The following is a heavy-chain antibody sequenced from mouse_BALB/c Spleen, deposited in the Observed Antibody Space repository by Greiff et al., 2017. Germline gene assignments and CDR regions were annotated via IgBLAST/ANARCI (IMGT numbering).Heavy chain of an antibody. V-gene: IGHV1-87*01. CDR3: ARDSYGYGDY. D-gene: IGHD1-2*01. J-gene: IGHJ2*01. CDR1: GYTFTSYW. CDR2: IYPGDGDT. Sequence: QVQLQQSGAELARPGASVKLSCKASGYTFTSYWMQWVKQRPGQGLEWIGTIYPGDGDTMYTQKFKGKATLTADKSSSTAYMQLSSLASEDSAVYYCARDSYGYGDYWGQGTTLTVSS.